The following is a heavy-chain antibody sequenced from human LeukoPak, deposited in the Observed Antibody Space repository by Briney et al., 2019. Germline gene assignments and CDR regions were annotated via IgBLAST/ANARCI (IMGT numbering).Heavy chain of an antibody. CDR1: GFTFSSYA. D-gene: IGHD3-16*02. V-gene: IGHV3-30*04. CDR2: ISYDGSNK. Sequence: GGSLRLSCAASGFTFSSYAMHWVRQAPGKGLEWVAVISYDGSNKYYADSVKGRFTISRDNSKNTLYLQMNSLRAEDTAVYYCARTGYDYVWGRYRPYYFDYWGQGTLVTVSS. CDR3: ARTGYDYVWGRYRPYYFDY. J-gene: IGHJ4*02.